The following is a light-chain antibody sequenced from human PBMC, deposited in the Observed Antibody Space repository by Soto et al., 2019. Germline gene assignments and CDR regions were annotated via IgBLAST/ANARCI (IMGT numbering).Light chain of an antibody. CDR2: AAT. Sequence: DIQMTQSPSSLSASVGDRVTITCRASQSIITYLSWYQQKLGQAPKLLIYAATTLQSGVPSRFSGSGSGTDFTLTISSLQPEDFATYYCQQSYETLSFGGGTRVDIK. CDR1: QSIITY. CDR3: QQSYETLS. V-gene: IGKV1-39*01. J-gene: IGKJ4*01.